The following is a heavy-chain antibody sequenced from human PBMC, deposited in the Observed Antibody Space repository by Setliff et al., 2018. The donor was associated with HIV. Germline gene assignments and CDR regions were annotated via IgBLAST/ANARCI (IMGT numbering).Heavy chain of an antibody. V-gene: IGHV4-39*07. D-gene: IGHD3-3*01. Sequence: PSETLSLTCTVSGGSISSSSYYWGWIRQPPGKGLEWIGSIYYSGSTYYNPSLKSRVTISVDTSKNQFSLKLSSVTAADTAVYYRARGSYLEWLMYDMAVWGQGTTVTVSS. CDR1: GGSISSSSYY. CDR2: IYYSGST. CDR3: ARGSYLEWLMYDMAV. J-gene: IGHJ6*02.